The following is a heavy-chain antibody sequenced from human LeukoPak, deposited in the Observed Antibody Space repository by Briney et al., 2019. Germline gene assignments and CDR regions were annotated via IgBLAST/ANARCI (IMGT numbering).Heavy chain of an antibody. V-gene: IGHV4-34*01. CDR1: GGSFSGYY. D-gene: IGHD3-10*01. J-gene: IGHJ4*02. CDR3: ARSRVVRGVYPTLGY. CDR2: INHSGST. Sequence: PSETLSLTCAVYGGSFSGYYWSWIRQPPGKGLEWIGEINHSGSTNYNPSLKSRVTISVDTSKNQFSLKLSSVTAADTAVYYCARSRVVRGVYPTLGYWGQGTLVTVSS.